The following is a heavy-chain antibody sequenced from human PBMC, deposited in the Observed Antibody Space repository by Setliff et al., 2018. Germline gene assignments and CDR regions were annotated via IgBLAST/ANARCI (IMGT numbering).Heavy chain of an antibody. D-gene: IGHD3-3*01. Sequence: GGSLRLSCAASGFTFSNAWMSWVRQAPGKGLEWVGRIKSKTDGGTTDYAAPVKGRFTISRDDSKNTLYLQMNSLKTEDTAVYYCTREASVDFWSGYPYYYMDVWGKGTTVTVSS. J-gene: IGHJ6*03. CDR3: TREASVDFWSGYPYYYMDV. CDR2: IKSKTDGGTT. CDR1: GFTFSNAW. V-gene: IGHV3-15*01.